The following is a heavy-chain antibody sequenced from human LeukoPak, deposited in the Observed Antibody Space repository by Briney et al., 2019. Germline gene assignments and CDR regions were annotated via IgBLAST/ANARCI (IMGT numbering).Heavy chain of an antibody. V-gene: IGHV3-30*03. CDR3: ARDLPVVGAPGFDY. J-gene: IGHJ4*02. Sequence: GGSLRLSCAASGFTFISYGMHWVRQAPGKGLEWVAVISYDGSNKYYADSVKGRFTISRDNTKNSLYLQMSSLRAEDTAVYYCARDLPVVGAPGFDYWGQGTLVTVSS. CDR2: ISYDGSNK. CDR1: GFTFISYG. D-gene: IGHD1-26*01.